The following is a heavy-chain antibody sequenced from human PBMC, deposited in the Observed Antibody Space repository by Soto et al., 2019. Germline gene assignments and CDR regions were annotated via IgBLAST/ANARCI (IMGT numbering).Heavy chain of an antibody. CDR2: ISYDGSNK. CDR3: AILPIYPPRYSGYVGGYYYGMDV. D-gene: IGHD5-12*01. V-gene: IGHV3-30*03. J-gene: IGHJ6*02. Sequence: SLRPSCAASGFTCSSYGMHWVRQAPGKGLEWVAVISYDGSNKYYADSVKGRFTISRDNSKNTLYLQMNSLRAEDTAVYYCAILPIYPPRYSGYVGGYYYGMDVWGQGTTVTVSS. CDR1: GFTCSSYG.